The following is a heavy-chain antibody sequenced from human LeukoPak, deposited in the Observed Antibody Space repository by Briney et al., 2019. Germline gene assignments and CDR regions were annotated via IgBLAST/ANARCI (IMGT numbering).Heavy chain of an antibody. CDR3: ARKDAAGTSPDDY. D-gene: IGHD6-13*01. CDR1: GYTFTSYD. Sequence: ASVKVSRKASGYTFTSYDINWVRQATGQGLEWMGWMNPNSGNTAYAQKFQGRVTITRNTPIGTAYMELSSLRSEDTAVYYCARKDAAGTSPDDYWGQGTLVTVSS. J-gene: IGHJ4*02. V-gene: IGHV1-8*03. CDR2: MNPNSGNT.